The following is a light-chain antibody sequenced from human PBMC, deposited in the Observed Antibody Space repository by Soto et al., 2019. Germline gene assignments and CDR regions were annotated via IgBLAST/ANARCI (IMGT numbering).Light chain of an antibody. V-gene: IGLV2-14*03. J-gene: IGLJ3*02. Sequence: QSPLTQPASVSGSPGQSITISCTGTSSDVGAYNHVSWYQQHPGKVPKVMIYEVNNRPSGVSNRFSASKSGNTASLTISGLQAEDEATYYCSSFTSGGTWVFGGGTKLTVL. CDR2: EVN. CDR1: SSDVGAYNH. CDR3: SSFTSGGTWV.